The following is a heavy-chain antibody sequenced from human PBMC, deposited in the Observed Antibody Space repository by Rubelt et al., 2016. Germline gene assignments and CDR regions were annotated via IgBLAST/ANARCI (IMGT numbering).Heavy chain of an antibody. CDR2: ISGSGGST. D-gene: IGHD3-3*01. Sequence: EVQLLESGGGLVQPGGSLRLSCAASGFTFSSYAMSWVRQAPGKGLEWVSAISGSGGSTYYADSVKGRFTISRDNSKNTLYLQMNSLRAEDTAVYYCARDCCGGNFGVVYYFDYWGQGTLVTVSS. V-gene: IGHV3-23*01. CDR3: ARDCCGGNFGVVYYFDY. CDR1: GFTFSSYA. J-gene: IGHJ4*02.